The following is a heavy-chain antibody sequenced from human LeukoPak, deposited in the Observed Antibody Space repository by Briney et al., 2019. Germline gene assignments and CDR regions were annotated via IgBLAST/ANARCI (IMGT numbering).Heavy chain of an antibody. CDR3: AKDPVLYRLNWGSGYFDY. CDR1: GFTFSSYG. Sequence: GGSLRLSCAVSGFTFSSYGMHWVRQAPGKGLGWVAFIRYDGSNKYYADSVKGRFTISRDNSKNTLYLQMNSLRAEDTAVYYCAKDPVLYRLNWGSGYFDYWGQGTLVTVSS. D-gene: IGHD7-27*01. CDR2: IRYDGSNK. J-gene: IGHJ4*02. V-gene: IGHV3-30*02.